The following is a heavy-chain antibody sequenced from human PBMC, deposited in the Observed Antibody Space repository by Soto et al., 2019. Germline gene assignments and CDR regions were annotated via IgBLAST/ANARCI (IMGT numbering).Heavy chain of an antibody. V-gene: IGHV3-23*01. J-gene: IGHJ4*02. CDR1: GFTFSSYA. CDR2: ISGSGGST. Sequence: GGSLRLSCAASGFTFSSYAMSWVRQAPGKGLEWVSAISGSGGSTYYADSVMGRFTISRDNSKNTLYLQMNSLRAEDTAVYYCAKVTSFGAWGSPYYFDYWGQGTLVTVSS. D-gene: IGHD3-3*01. CDR3: AKVTSFGAWGSPYYFDY.